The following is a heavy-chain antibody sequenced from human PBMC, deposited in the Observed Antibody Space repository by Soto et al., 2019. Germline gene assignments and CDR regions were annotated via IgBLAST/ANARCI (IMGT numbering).Heavy chain of an antibody. J-gene: IGHJ4*02. CDR3: AKGIYHYDSSGFVY. V-gene: IGHV3-30*18. Sequence: QVQLVESGGGVVQPGRSLRLTCAAPGFTFSTYGMHWVRQAPGKGLEWVAIISYDGSNKYYADSVKGRFIISRDNPKNPLYLQMNSLRAEDTAVYYCAKGIYHYDSSGFVYWGQGTLVTVSS. CDR1: GFTFSTYG. D-gene: IGHD3-22*01. CDR2: ISYDGSNK.